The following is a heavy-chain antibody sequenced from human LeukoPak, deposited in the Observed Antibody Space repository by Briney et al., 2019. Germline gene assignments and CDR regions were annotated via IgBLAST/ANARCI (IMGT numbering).Heavy chain of an antibody. J-gene: IGHJ4*02. CDR1: GGSVSGYY. CDR3: ARIHRYCSGGACYVLDN. Sequence: KPSETLSLTCVVSGGSVSGYYWGWIRQPPGRGLEWIGYVYYSGSTNYNPSFKSRITISVDTSRNQFSLQLSSVTAADTAVYYYARIHRYCSGGACYVLDNWGQGTLVAVSS. V-gene: IGHV4-59*02. D-gene: IGHD2-15*01. CDR2: VYYSGST.